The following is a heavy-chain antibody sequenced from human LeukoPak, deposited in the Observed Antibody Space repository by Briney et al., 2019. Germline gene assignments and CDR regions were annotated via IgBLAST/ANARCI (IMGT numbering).Heavy chain of an antibody. CDR3: AKLGYGSGSYSDY. V-gene: IGHV3-23*01. Sequence: PGGSLRLSCAASGFTFSSYAISWVRQAPGKGLEWVSAISGSGGSTYYADSVKGRFTISRDNSKNTLYLQMNSLRAEDTAVYYCAKLGYGSGSYSDYWGQGTLVTVSS. CDR1: GFTFSSYA. D-gene: IGHD3-10*01. CDR2: ISGSGGST. J-gene: IGHJ4*02.